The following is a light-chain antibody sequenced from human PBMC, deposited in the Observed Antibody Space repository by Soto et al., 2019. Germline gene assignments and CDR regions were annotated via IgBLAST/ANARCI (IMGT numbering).Light chain of an antibody. CDR3: QQYNNCPQK. V-gene: IGKV3-15*01. Sequence: VMTQAPATLSVSPGERVTLSCRASQTINNNVAWYQLKDGQVPKLLIYGASTRATDIPARFSGSGSGTEFTLTISSLQSEDFEEYHCQQYNNCPQKFGKGPKVDIX. J-gene: IGKJ1*01. CDR1: QTINNN. CDR2: GAS.